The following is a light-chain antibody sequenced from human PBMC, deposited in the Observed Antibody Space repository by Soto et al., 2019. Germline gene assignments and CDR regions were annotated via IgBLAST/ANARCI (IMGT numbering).Light chain of an antibody. CDR2: DAS. CDR1: QSISSW. Sequence: DVEMTQSPSTLSASVGDRVTITCRASQSISSWLAWYQQKPGKATKLLIYDASSFESGVHSRFSGSGCATESPITSTRVAHEDCAVYYSQPSRRPQTFGRGTKVDIK. J-gene: IGKJ4*01. V-gene: IGKV1-5*01. CDR3: QPSRRPQT.